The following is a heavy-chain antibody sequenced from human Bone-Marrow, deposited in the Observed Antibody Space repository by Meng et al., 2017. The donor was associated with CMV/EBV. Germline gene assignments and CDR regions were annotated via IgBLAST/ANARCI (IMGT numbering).Heavy chain of an antibody. V-gene: IGHV4-38-2*02. D-gene: IGHD3-3*01. CDR3: ARVSITIFGVVIFYYFDY. CDR1: GYSISSGYY. CDR2: IYHSGST. J-gene: IGHJ4*02. Sequence: SETLSLTCTVSGYSISSGYYWGWIRQPPGKGLEWIGSIYHSGSTYYNPSLKSRVTISVDTSKNQCSLKLSFVTAADTAVYYCARVSITIFGVVIFYYFDYWGQGTLVTVSS.